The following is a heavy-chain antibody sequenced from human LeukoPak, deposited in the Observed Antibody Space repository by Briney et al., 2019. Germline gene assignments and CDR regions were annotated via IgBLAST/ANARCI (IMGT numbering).Heavy chain of an antibody. CDR1: GFTFNDYW. D-gene: IGHD2-2*01. J-gene: IGHJ6*04. Sequence: GGSLRLSCAASGFTFNDYWMTWVRQAPGKGLEWVAHIKQDGGEKYYVDSLKGRFTISRDNAKNSLFLQMNSLRAEDTAVYYCARDCSSASLSSGCYYAMDVWGKGTTVTVS. CDR2: IKQDGGEK. CDR3: ARDCSSASLSSGCYYAMDV. V-gene: IGHV3-7*03.